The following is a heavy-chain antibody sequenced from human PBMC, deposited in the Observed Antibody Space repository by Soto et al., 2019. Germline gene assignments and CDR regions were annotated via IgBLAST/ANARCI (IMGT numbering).Heavy chain of an antibody. CDR3: ARDYRSGYDN. Sequence: SETLSLTCTVSGGSVSSGDYYWSWIRQPPGKGLEWIAYVYYTGGSYYNPSLNSRATISIDTSKNQFSLKMNSVTAADTAVYYCARDYRSGYDNWGQGVLVTVSS. V-gene: IGHV4-30-4*01. D-gene: IGHD6-19*01. J-gene: IGHJ4*02. CDR2: VYYTGGS. CDR1: GGSVSSGDYY.